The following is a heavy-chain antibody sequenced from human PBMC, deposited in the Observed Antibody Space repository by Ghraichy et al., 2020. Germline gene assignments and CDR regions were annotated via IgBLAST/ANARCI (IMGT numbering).Heavy chain of an antibody. D-gene: IGHD3-22*01. J-gene: IGHJ3*02. CDR2: ISGSGGST. CDR1: GFTFSSYA. CDR3: AKDARTYYYDSSGYPGHDAFDI. Sequence: GGSLRLSCAASGFTFSSYAMSWVRQAPGKGLEWVSAISGSGGSTYYADSVKGRFTISRDNSKNTLYLQMNSLRAEDTAVYYCAKDARTYYYDSSGYPGHDAFDIWGQGTMVTVSS. V-gene: IGHV3-23*01.